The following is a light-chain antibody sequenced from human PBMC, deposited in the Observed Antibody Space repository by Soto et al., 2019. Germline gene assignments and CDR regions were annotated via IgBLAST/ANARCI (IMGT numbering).Light chain of an antibody. Sequence: QSVLTQSSSASASLGSSVKLTCTLSSGHSSYIIAWHQQQPGKAPRYLMKLEGSGSYNKGSGVPDRFSGSSSGAHRYLTISNLRSEDEADYYCETWDSNTRVFGGGTKLTVL. CDR1: SGHSSYI. J-gene: IGLJ2*01. CDR2: LEGSGSY. V-gene: IGLV4-60*03. CDR3: ETWDSNTRV.